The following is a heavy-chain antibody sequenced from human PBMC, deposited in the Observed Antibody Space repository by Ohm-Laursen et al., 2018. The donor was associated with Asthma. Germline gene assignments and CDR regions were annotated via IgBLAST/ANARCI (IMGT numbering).Heavy chain of an antibody. CDR1: GFSFSSYG. CDR3: ARDHKVGSYCSGGSCYFYY. V-gene: IGHV3-30*03. Sequence: SLRLSCAASGFSFSSYGMHWVRQAPGKGLEWVALISYDGSNTYYADSVKGRFTISRDNSKNTLYLQMNSLRAEDTAVYYCARDHKVGSYCSGGSCYFYYWGQGTLVTVSS. CDR2: ISYDGSNT. D-gene: IGHD2-15*01. J-gene: IGHJ4*02.